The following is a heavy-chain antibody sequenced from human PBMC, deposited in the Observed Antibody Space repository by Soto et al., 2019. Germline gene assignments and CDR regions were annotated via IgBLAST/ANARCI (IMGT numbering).Heavy chain of an antibody. CDR2: IIPIFGTA. J-gene: IGHJ3*02. V-gene: IGHV1-69*13. CDR3: ARLTGPRLVRGSMTFDI. Sequence: ASVKVSCKASGGTFSSYAISWVRQAPGQGLEWMGGIIPIFGTANYAQKFQGRVTITADESTSTAYMELSSLRSEDTALYYCARLTGPRLVRGSMTFDIWGQGTMVTVSS. D-gene: IGHD3-10*01. CDR1: GGTFSSYA.